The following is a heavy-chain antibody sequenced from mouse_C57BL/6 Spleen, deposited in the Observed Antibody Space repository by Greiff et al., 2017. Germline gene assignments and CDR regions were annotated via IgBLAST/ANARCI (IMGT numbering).Heavy chain of an antibody. CDR2: INSDGGST. Sequence: EVKLMESGGGLVQPGESLKLSCASNEYEFPSHDMSWVRQTPEKRLELVAAINSDGGSTYYPDTMERPFSISRDNTKKSLYLQMSSLRSEDTALYYCARHGPTAQAPGFAYWGQWTLVTVSA. CDR1: EYEFPSHD. D-gene: IGHD3-2*02. J-gene: IGHJ3*01. CDR3: ARHGPTAQAPGFAY. V-gene: IGHV5-2*01.